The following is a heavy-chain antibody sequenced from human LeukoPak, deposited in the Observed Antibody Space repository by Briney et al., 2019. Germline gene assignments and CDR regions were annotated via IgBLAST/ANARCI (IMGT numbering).Heavy chain of an antibody. CDR1: GYSFTSYG. CDR3: ARDWGSHFDY. V-gene: IGHV1-2*04. J-gene: IGHJ4*02. D-gene: IGHD3-16*01. CDR2: INPNSGST. Sequence: ASVKVSCKASGYSFTSYGISWVRQAPGQGPEWMGWINPNSGSTNYAQKFQGWVTMTRDTSISTAYMELSRLRSDDTAVYYCARDWGSHFDYWGQGTLVTVSS.